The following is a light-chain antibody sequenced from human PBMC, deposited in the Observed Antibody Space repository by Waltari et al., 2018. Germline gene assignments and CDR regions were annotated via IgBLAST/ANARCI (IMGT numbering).Light chain of an antibody. Sequence: QSVLTQPPSVSAAPGQKVTISCSGSSSNIGHYYVSWYHPLPGAAPKPLIYDNDKRPSGLPDRFSASKSGTSATLGITGLQIGDEADYYCATWDNSLSEVVFGGGTKLTVL. V-gene: IGLV1-51*01. CDR2: DND. CDR1: SSNIGHYY. J-gene: IGLJ2*01. CDR3: ATWDNSLSEVV.